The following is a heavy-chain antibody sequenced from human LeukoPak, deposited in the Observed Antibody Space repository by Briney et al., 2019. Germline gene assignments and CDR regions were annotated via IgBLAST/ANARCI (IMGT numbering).Heavy chain of an antibody. Sequence: SQTLSLTFPISGGSVSSNSAAWNWIRQSPSRALEWLGRTYYRSKLYNDYAVSVKSRITINPDTSKNQFSLQLNSVTPEDTAVYYCARVRYSGYDFYYYYGMDVWGKGTTVTVSS. CDR2: TYYRSKLYN. D-gene: IGHD5-12*01. CDR1: GGSVSSNSAA. J-gene: IGHJ6*04. CDR3: ARVRYSGYDFYYYYGMDV. V-gene: IGHV6-1*01.